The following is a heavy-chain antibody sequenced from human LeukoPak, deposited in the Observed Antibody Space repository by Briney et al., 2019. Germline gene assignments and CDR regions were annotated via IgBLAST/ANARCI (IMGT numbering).Heavy chain of an antibody. D-gene: IGHD2-21*01. CDR2: IYHSGST. J-gene: IGHJ3*02. V-gene: IGHV4-59*08. Sequence: SETLSLTCTVSGGSISSYYWSWIRQPPGKGLEWIGEIYHSGSTNYNPSLKSRVTISVDTSKNQFSLKLSSVTAADTAVYYCARGDRYDAFDIWGQGTMVTVSS. CDR1: GGSISSYY. CDR3: ARGDRYDAFDI.